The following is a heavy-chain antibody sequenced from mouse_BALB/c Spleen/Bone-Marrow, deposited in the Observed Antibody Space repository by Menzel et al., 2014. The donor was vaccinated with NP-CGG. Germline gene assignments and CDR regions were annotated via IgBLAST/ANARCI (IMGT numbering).Heavy chain of an antibody. V-gene: IGHV2-9*02. J-gene: IGHJ2*01. CDR2: IWAGGST. D-gene: IGHD2-10*02. CDR3: ARGGEYGNYFFDY. CDR1: GFSLTSYG. Sequence: QVQLQQSGPGLVAPSQSLSITCTVSGFSLTSYGVHWVRQPPEKGLEWLGVIWAGGSTNYNSALMSRLSISKDNSKSQVFLKMNSLQTDDTAMYYCARGGEYGNYFFDYWGQGTTLTVSS.